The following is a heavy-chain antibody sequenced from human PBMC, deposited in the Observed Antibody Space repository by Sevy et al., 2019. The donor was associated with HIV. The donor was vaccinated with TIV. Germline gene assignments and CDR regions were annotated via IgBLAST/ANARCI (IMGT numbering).Heavy chain of an antibody. CDR1: GFTFSSYG. Sequence: GGSLRLSCAASGFTFSSYGMHWVRQAPGKGLEWVAVISYDGSNKYYADSVKGRFTISRDNSKNTLYLQMNSLRAEDTAVYYCAKDRLIAAAGTVGGGWFDPWGQGTLVTVSS. CDR2: ISYDGSNK. J-gene: IGHJ5*02. V-gene: IGHV3-30*18. CDR3: AKDRLIAAAGTVGGGWFDP. D-gene: IGHD6-13*01.